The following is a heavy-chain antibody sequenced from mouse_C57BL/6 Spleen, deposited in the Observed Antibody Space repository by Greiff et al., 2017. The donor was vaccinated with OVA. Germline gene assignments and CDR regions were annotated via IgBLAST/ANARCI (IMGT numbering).Heavy chain of an antibody. CDR3: ARSRGTGGFAY. CDR2: INPNNGGT. J-gene: IGHJ3*01. Sequence: EVQLQQSGPELVKPGASVKISCKASGYTFTDYYMNWVKQSHGKSLEWIGDINPNNGGTSYNQKFKGKATLTVDKSSSTAYMELRSLTSEDAAVYYCARSRGTGGFAYWGQGTLVTVSA. V-gene: IGHV1-26*01. D-gene: IGHD4-1*01. CDR1: GYTFTDYY.